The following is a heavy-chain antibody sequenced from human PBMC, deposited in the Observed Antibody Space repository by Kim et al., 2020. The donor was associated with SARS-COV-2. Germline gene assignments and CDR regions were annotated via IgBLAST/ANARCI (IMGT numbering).Heavy chain of an antibody. CDR1: GFTFSTYA. J-gene: IGHJ4*01. V-gene: IGHV3-64D*09. Sequence: GGSLRLSCSASGFTFSTYAMYWVRQAPGKGLEYVSSISRSGRTIYYADSMKGRSTISRDNSKNMLYLQVSILRPEDTAVYYCVKEVMPTSGTNYFAYWC. CDR2: ISRSGRTI. CDR3: VKEVMPTSGTNYFAY. D-gene: IGHD3-16*01.